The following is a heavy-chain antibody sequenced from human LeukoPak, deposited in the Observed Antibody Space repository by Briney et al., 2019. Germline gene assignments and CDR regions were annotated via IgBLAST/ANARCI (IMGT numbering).Heavy chain of an antibody. Sequence: PSETLSLTCTVSGGSISSYYWNWIRQPPGKGLEWIGYIYYSGSTNYNPSLKSRVTISVDTSKNQFSLKLSSVTAADTAVYYCARGYYDSSGYLISYNWFDPWGQGTLVTVSS. V-gene: IGHV4-59*01. CDR2: IYYSGST. CDR1: GGSISSYY. J-gene: IGHJ5*02. CDR3: ARGYYDSSGYLISYNWFDP. D-gene: IGHD3-22*01.